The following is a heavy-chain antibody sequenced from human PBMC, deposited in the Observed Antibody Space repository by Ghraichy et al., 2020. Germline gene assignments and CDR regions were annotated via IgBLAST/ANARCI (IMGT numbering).Heavy chain of an antibody. Sequence: SETLSLTCAVSGGSISGAYWSWIRQAPGQGLEWIGEINDSGTTNYNPSLMSRVTISLATSSDQISLKMTSVTAADSALYFSARERESLPDSDYDQRAFDLWGQGNMVTVSS. CDR2: INDSGTT. J-gene: IGHJ4*02. D-gene: IGHD4-11*01. V-gene: IGHV4-34*01. CDR3: ARERESLPDSDYDQRAFDL. CDR1: GGSISGAY.